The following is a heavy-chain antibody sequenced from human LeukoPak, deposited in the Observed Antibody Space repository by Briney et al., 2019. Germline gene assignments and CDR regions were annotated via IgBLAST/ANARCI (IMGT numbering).Heavy chain of an antibody. Sequence: GASVKVSCKASGYTFTNCGISWVRQAPGQGLEWMGRIIPILGIANYAQKFQGRVTITADKSTSTAYMELSSLRSEDTAVYYCARVVGATIWAFDIWGQGTMVTVSS. CDR3: ARVVGATIWAFDI. D-gene: IGHD1-26*01. CDR2: IIPILGIA. V-gene: IGHV1-69*04. CDR1: GYTFTNCG. J-gene: IGHJ3*02.